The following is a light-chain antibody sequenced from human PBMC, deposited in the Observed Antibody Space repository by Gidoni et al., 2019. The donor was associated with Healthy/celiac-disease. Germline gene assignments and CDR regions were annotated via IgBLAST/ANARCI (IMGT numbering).Light chain of an antibody. V-gene: IGKV3-15*01. CDR1: QSVRSN. J-gene: IGKJ1*01. Sequence: EIVMTQSPATLSVSPGERATLSCRASQSVRSNLAWYQQKPGQAPRRLIYGASTRATGIPARFSGSGSGTEFTLTIRSLQSEDFAVYYCQQYNNWPPWTFXXXTKVEIK. CDR2: GAS. CDR3: QQYNNWPPWT.